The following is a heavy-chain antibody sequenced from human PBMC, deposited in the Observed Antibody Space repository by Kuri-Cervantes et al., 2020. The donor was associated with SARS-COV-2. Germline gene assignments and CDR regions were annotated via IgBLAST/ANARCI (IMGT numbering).Heavy chain of an antibody. CDR3: AREASGMYYYDSSGYYYFDY. Sequence: GGSLRLSCAASGFTFSSYWMSWVRQAPGKGLEWVANIKQDGSEKYYADSVKGRFTISRDNAKNSLYLQMNSLRAEDTAVYYCAREASGMYYYDSSGYYYFDYWGQGTLVTVSS. CDR1: GFTFSSYW. J-gene: IGHJ4*02. CDR2: IKQDGSEK. D-gene: IGHD3-22*01. V-gene: IGHV3-7*01.